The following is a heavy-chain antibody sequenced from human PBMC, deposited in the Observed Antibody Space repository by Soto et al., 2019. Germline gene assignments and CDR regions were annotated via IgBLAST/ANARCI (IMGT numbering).Heavy chain of an antibody. V-gene: IGHV3-33*01. Sequence: GSLRLSCAASGFTFSSYGMHWVRQAPGKGLEWVAVIWYDGSNKYYADSVKGRFTISRDNSKNTLYLQMSSLRAEDTAVYYCARAGSVVVPAAADAFDIWGQGTMVTVSS. CDR1: GFTFSSYG. J-gene: IGHJ3*02. CDR2: IWYDGSNK. CDR3: ARAGSVVVPAAADAFDI. D-gene: IGHD2-2*01.